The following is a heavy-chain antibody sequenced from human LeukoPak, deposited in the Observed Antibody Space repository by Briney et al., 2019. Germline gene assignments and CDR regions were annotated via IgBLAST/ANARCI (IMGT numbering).Heavy chain of an antibody. CDR3: AGRFGEDDAFDI. CDR1: GFTFSSYS. D-gene: IGHD3-10*01. Sequence: PGGSLRLSCAASGFTFSSYSMNWVRQAPGKGLEWVSSISSSSSYIYYADSVKGRFTISRDNAKNSLYLQMNSLRAEDTAVYCCAGRFGEDDAFDIWGQGTMVTVSS. CDR2: ISSSSSYI. J-gene: IGHJ3*02. V-gene: IGHV3-21*04.